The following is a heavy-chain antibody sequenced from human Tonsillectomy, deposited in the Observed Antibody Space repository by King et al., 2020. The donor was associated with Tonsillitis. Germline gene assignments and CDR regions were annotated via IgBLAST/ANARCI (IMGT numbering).Heavy chain of an antibody. CDR1: RGSISNYY. D-gene: IGHD2-21*01. CDR3: ARQLTASSCGGECYFDS. Sequence: VQLQESGPGLVKPSETLSLTCTVSRGSISNYYWSWIRQSPGKGLEWIGYIYYSGPTNYNPSFRSRVTISLDTSKNQFSLKLYSVTAADTAVYFCARQLTASSCGGECYFDSWGQGTVVTVSS. CDR2: IYYSGPT. V-gene: IGHV4-59*08. J-gene: IGHJ4*02.